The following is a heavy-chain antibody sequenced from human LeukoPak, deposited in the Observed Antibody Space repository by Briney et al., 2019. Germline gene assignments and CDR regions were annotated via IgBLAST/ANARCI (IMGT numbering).Heavy chain of an antibody. V-gene: IGHV3-7*01. CDR2: IKLDVSET. Sequence: GGSLRLSCAASGFTFSSYWMTWVRQAPGKGLEWVANIKLDVSETYYVYSVRGRFTISRDNTKNSLYLQMDSLRAEDTAVYYCARKGNAFDFWGQGTMVTVSS. J-gene: IGHJ3*01. D-gene: IGHD3-10*01. CDR1: GFTFSSYW. CDR3: ARKGNAFDF.